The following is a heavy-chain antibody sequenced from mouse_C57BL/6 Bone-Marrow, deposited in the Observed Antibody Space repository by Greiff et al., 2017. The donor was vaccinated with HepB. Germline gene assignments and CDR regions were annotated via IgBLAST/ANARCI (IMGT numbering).Heavy chain of an antibody. Sequence: EVQLVESGGGLVQPGASLRLSCAASGFTFTDYYMSWVRQPPGKAPEWLALIRNKANGYTTEYTASVKGRFTISRDNSQNILYLQMNTLRAEDSATYYCVKAVSYDGYFGGAMDYWGQGTSVTVSS. CDR1: GFTFTDYY. J-gene: IGHJ4*01. V-gene: IGHV7-4*01. CDR3: VKAVSYDGYFGGAMDY. CDR2: IRNKANGYTT. D-gene: IGHD2-3*01.